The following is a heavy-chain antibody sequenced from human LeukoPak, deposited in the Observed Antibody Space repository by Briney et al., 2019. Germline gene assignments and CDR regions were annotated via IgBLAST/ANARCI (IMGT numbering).Heavy chain of an antibody. CDR1: GGSFSGYY. D-gene: IGHD6-6*01. J-gene: IGHJ4*02. CDR2: INHSGST. V-gene: IGHV4-34*01. Sequence: SETLSLTCAVYGGSFSGYYWSWLRQPPGKGLEWIGEINHSGSTNYNPSLKSRVTISVDTSKNQFSLKLSSVTAADTAVYYCARGSSGSSSSAQHPDYWGQGTLVTVSS. CDR3: ARGSSGSSSSAQHPDY.